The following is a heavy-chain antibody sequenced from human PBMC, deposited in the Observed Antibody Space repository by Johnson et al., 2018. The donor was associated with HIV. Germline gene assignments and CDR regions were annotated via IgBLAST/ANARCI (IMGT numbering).Heavy chain of an antibody. Sequence: VQLVESGGGLVQPGGSLRLSCAASGFIFSNYWMSWVRQAPGKGLEWVANIKQDGSEKYYVDSVKGRFTISRDKDKNSLYLQMNSLRAEDTAVYYCARKKSCSSTSCYWDDAFDIWGQGTMVTVSS. D-gene: IGHD2-2*01. J-gene: IGHJ3*02. CDR1: GFIFSNYW. CDR3: ARKKSCSSTSCYWDDAFDI. CDR2: IKQDGSEK. V-gene: IGHV3-7*01.